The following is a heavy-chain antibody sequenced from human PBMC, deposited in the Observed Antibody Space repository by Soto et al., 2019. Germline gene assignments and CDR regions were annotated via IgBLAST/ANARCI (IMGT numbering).Heavy chain of an antibody. J-gene: IGHJ4*02. CDR2: INWTRDPI. V-gene: IGHV3-9*01. D-gene: IGHD3-22*01. CDR1: GFACDGYA. CDR3: AMSNSNDLYYHFES. Sequence: SLRLSCAASGFACDGYAVPWVPQAPGKGPEWVSGINWTRDPIGYADSVKGRFTVSRDNAKGSLLLQMSSLRAEDTAVYFCAMSNSNDLYYHFESWGQGT.